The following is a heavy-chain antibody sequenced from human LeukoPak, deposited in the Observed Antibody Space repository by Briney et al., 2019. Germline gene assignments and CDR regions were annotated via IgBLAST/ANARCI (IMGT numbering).Heavy chain of an antibody. CDR2: INPNSGGT. J-gene: IGHJ4*02. Sequence: ASVKVSCKASGYTFTGYYMHWVRQAPGQGLEWMGWINPNSGGTNYAQKFQGRVTMTRDTSISTAYMELSRLRSDDTAVYYCARDRYYYDGSGSHLDYWGQGTLVTVSS. V-gene: IGHV1-2*02. D-gene: IGHD3-22*01. CDR1: GYTFTGYY. CDR3: ARDRYYYDGSGSHLDY.